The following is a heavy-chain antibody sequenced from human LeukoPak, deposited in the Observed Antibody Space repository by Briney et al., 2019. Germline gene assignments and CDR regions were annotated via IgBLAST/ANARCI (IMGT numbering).Heavy chain of an antibody. CDR2: IWYDGSNK. D-gene: IGHD3-22*01. Sequence: GGSLRLSCSASGFTFNSYVMHWVRQAPGKGLEWVAVIWYDGSNKYYADSVKGRFTISRDNSKNTLYLQMNSLRAEDTAVYYCARLGGGYYYDSSGYYYGNFDYWGQGTLVTVSS. J-gene: IGHJ4*02. V-gene: IGHV3-33*08. CDR1: GFTFNSYV. CDR3: ARLGGGYYYDSSGYYYGNFDY.